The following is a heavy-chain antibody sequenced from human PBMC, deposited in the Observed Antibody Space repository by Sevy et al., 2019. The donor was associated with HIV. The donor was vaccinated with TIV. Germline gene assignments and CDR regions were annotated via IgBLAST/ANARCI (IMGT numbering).Heavy chain of an antibody. D-gene: IGHD3-16*02. J-gene: IGHJ4*02. V-gene: IGHV3-23*01. CDR2: ISGSGGSS. Sequence: GGSLRLSCVASEFRLSNYAMNWVRQAPGKGLEWVSGISGSGGSSYYADSVKGRFTISRDNSKNTLYLQMNSLRSEDTALYYCARDKGESSSSFLGELSYWGQGTLVTVSS. CDR1: EFRLSNYA. CDR3: ARDKGESSSSFLGELSY.